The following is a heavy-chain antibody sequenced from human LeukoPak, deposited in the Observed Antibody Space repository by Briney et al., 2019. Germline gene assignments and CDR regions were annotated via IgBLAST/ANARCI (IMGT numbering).Heavy chain of an antibody. CDR2: INHSGST. CDR1: GGSISSGSYY. J-gene: IGHJ5*02. V-gene: IGHV4-39*07. CDR3: ARGGSSWYDNWFDP. D-gene: IGHD6-13*01. Sequence: KPSETLSLTCTVSGGSISSGSYYWSWIRQPPGKGLEWIGEINHSGSTNYNPSLKSRVTISVDTSKNQFSLKLSSVTAADTAVYYCARGGSSWYDNWFDPWGQGTLVTVSS.